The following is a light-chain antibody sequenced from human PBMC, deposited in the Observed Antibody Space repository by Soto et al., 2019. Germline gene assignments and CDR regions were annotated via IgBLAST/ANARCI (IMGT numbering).Light chain of an antibody. V-gene: IGLV1-40*01. CDR3: QSYDSSLSGFYV. CDR1: SSNIGAGYD. CDR2: GNI. Sequence: QSVLTQPPSVSGAPGQRVTITCTGSSSNIGAGYDVRWYQQLPRTAPKVLIYGNINRPSGVPDRFSGSKSGTSASLAITGLQAEDEADYYCQSYDSSLSGFYVFGTGTKLTVL. J-gene: IGLJ1*01.